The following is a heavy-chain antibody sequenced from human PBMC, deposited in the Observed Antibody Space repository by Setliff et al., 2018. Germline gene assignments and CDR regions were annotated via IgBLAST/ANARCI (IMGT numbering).Heavy chain of an antibody. D-gene: IGHD3-10*01. Sequence: SETLSLTCTVSGGSVSNSGFFWGWLRQAPGKGLEWIGNIYDSGSSNYNPSLKSRVTISVDTSKNQFSLKLSSVTAADTAVYYCARDRTYYGSGTYTRWFDYWGQGTLVTVSS. CDR2: IYDSGSS. J-gene: IGHJ4*02. CDR1: GGSVSNSGFF. CDR3: ARDRTYYGSGTYTRWFDY. V-gene: IGHV4-39*07.